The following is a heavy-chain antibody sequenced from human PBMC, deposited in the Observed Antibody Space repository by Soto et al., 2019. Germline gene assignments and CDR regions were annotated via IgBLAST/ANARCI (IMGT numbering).Heavy chain of an antibody. CDR3: ARAGYYDSSGYDGFDI. V-gene: IGHV1-46*01. CDR1: GYTFTTYY. CDR2: IEPRAGST. Sequence: QVQLVQSGAEVKKPGASVKVSWKASGYTFTTYYMHWIRQAPGQGLEWMGIIEPRAGSTSHAQKFQGRVTMTSDTSTSTVYMHLRSLRSEDTAVYYCARAGYYDSSGYDGFDIWGQATMVTVSS. J-gene: IGHJ3*02. D-gene: IGHD3-22*01.